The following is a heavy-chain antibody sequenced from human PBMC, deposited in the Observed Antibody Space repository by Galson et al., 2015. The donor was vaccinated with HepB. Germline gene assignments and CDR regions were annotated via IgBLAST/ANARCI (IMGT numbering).Heavy chain of an antibody. CDR2: IKSKTDGGTT. CDR1: GFTFSNAW. CDR3: TTDLGYSPSYYYYGMDV. V-gene: IGHV3-15*01. Sequence: SLRLSCAASGFTFSNAWMSWVRQAPGKGLEWVGRIKSKTDGGTTDYAAPVKGRFTISRDDSKNTLYLQMNSLKTEDTAVYYCTTDLGYSPSYYYYGMDVWGQGTTVTVSS. J-gene: IGHJ6*02. D-gene: IGHD5-18*01.